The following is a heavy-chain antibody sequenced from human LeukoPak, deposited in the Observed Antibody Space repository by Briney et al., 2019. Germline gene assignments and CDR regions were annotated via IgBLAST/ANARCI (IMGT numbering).Heavy chain of an antibody. CDR1: GFTFSSYS. J-gene: IGHJ4*02. D-gene: IGHD4-17*01. CDR2: ISSSSSYI. Sequence: GRSLRLSCAASGFTFSSYSMNWVRQAPGKGLEWVSSISSSSSYIYYADSVKGRFTISRDNAKNSLYLQMNSLRAEDTAVYYCAREGGYYGDYEFDYWGQGTLVTVSS. V-gene: IGHV3-21*01. CDR3: AREGGYYGDYEFDY.